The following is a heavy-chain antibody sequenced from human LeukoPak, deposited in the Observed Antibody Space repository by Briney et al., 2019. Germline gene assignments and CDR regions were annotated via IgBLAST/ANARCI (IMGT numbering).Heavy chain of an antibody. CDR2: ISRGSTYI. Sequence: GGSLRLSCAASGFSFNSYSMNWVRQAPGKGLEWVSSISRGSTYIYYADSVKGRFTISRDNAKNSLYLQMNSLRAEDTAVYYCAELGITMIGGVWGKGTTVTISS. J-gene: IGHJ6*04. CDR1: GFSFNSYS. CDR3: AELGITMIGGV. D-gene: IGHD3-10*02. V-gene: IGHV3-21*01.